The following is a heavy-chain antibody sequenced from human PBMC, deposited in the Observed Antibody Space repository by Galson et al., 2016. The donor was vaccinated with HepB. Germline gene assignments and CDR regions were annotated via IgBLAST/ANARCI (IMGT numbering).Heavy chain of an antibody. J-gene: IGHJ4*02. CDR3: VIDYGHYSGRY. D-gene: IGHD4-17*01. CDR1: GGMFSGFA. V-gene: IGHV1-69*10. Sequence: SVKVSCKASGGMFSGFAIHWVRQAPGQGLEWMGGLVPPLNLTNYAQKFQGRVTITADKSTTAAFMDLNSLRSQHTAVYYCVIDYGHYSGRYWDQGTLVTVSS. CDR2: LVPPLNLT.